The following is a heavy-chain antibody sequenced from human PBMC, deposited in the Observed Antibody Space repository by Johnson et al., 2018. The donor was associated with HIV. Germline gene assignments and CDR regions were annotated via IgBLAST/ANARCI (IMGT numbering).Heavy chain of an antibody. CDR1: GFTFSSYA. Sequence: QVQLVESGGGVVQPGRSLRLSCAASGFTFSSYAMHWVRQAPGKGLEWVAVISYDGSNKYYADSVKGRFTISRDNSKNTLYLQINSLRAEDTAVYYCARESGSSGAFDIWGQGTMVTVSS. V-gene: IGHV3-30-3*01. CDR2: ISYDGSNK. CDR3: ARESGSSGAFDI. J-gene: IGHJ3*02. D-gene: IGHD1-26*01.